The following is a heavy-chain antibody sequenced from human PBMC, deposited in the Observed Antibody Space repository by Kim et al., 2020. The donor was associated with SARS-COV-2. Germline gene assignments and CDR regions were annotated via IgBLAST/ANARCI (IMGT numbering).Heavy chain of an antibody. CDR1: GYTFTSYA. CDR2: INTNTGNP. D-gene: IGHD3-10*01. CDR3: ARDYYGSGTRRYMDV. J-gene: IGHJ6*03. V-gene: IGHV7-4-1*02. Sequence: ASVKVSCKASGYTFTSYAMNWVRQAPGQGLEWMGWINTNTGNPTYAQGFTGRFVFSLYTSVSTAYLQISSLKAEDTAVYYCARDYYGSGTRRYMDVWGKGTTVTVSS.